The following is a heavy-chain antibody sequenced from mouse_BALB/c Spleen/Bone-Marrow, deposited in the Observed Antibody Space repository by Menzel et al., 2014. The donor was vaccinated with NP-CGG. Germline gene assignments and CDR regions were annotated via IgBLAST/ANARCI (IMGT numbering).Heavy chain of an antibody. CDR3: ARGGYYYGSRWFAY. Sequence: EVKLVESGGGLVQPGGSLRLSCATSGFTFTDYYMSWVRQPPGKALEWLGFIRNKANGYTTEYSASVKGRFTISRDNSQSILYLQMNTLRAEDSATYYCARGGYYYGSRWFAYWGQGTLVTVSA. CDR2: IRNKANGYTT. V-gene: IGHV7-3*02. D-gene: IGHD1-1*01. J-gene: IGHJ3*01. CDR1: GFTFTDYY.